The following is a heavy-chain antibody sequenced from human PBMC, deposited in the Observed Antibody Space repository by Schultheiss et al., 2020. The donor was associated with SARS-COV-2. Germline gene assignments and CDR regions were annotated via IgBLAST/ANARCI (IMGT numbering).Heavy chain of an antibody. V-gene: IGHV3-21*04. CDR1: GFTFSSYS. Sequence: GGSLRLSFAASGFTFSSYSMNWVRQAPGKGLEWVSSISSSSSYIYYADSVKGRFTISRDNAKNSLYLQMNSLRAEDTAVYYCAKGDTTGYSYQYFDYWGQGTLVTVSS. D-gene: IGHD3-22*01. CDR3: AKGDTTGYSYQYFDY. CDR2: ISSSSSYI. J-gene: IGHJ4*02.